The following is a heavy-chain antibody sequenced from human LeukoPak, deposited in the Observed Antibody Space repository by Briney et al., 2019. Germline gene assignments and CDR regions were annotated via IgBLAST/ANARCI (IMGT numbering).Heavy chain of an antibody. Sequence: GGSLRLSCAASGFTFSSYAMSWVRQAPGKGLEWVSAISGSGGSTYYADSVKGRFTISRDNSKNTLYLQMNSLGAEDTAVYYCAKEGTYSSSWYGDYWGQGTLVTVSS. CDR3: AKEGTYSSSWYGDY. V-gene: IGHV3-23*01. D-gene: IGHD6-13*01. J-gene: IGHJ4*02. CDR1: GFTFSSYA. CDR2: ISGSGGST.